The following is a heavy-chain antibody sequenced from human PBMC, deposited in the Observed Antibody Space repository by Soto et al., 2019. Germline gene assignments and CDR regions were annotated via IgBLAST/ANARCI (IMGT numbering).Heavy chain of an antibody. J-gene: IGHJ5*02. Sequence: QVQLQQWGAGLLKPSETLSLTCAVYGGSFSGYYWSWIRQPPGKGLEWIGEINHSGSTNYNPSLWSRVTISVATFKNQFSLKLSSVTAADTAVYYCARFVVVGAVIHNWFDPWGQGTLVTVSS. CDR1: GGSFSGYY. CDR3: ARFVVVGAVIHNWFDP. D-gene: IGHD2-15*01. V-gene: IGHV4-34*01. CDR2: INHSGST.